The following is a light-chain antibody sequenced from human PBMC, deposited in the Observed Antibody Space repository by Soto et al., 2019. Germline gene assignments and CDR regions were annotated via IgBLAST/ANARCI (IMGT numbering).Light chain of an antibody. CDR2: AAS. CDR1: QSISSY. J-gene: IGKJ5*01. V-gene: IGKV1-39*01. Sequence: DRQMTQSPSSVSASVGDRVTITCRASQSISSYLNWYQQKPGKAPKLLIYAASSLQSGVPSRFSGSGSGTDFALTISSLQPEDFATYYCQQSYSTPIAFGQGTRLEIK. CDR3: QQSYSTPIA.